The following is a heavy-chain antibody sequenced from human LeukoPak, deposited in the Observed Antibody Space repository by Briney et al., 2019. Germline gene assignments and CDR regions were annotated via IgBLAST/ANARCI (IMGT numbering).Heavy chain of an antibody. D-gene: IGHD3-3*01. CDR1: GYTFTGYY. CDR2: INPNSGGT. CDR3: ARDGDFWSGYYTKVY. J-gene: IGHJ4*02. V-gene: IGHV1-2*02. Sequence: ASVKVSCKASGYTFTGYYMHWVRQAPGQGLEWMGGINPNSGGTNYAQKFQGRVTMTRDKSISTAYMELSRLRSDDRAVYYCARDGDFWSGYYTKVYWGQGTLVTASS.